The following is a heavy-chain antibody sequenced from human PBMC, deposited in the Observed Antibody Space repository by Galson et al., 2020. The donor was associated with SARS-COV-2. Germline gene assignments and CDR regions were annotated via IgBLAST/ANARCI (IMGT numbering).Heavy chain of an antibody. CDR1: GYTLTELS. CDR3: ATEPAVAGTPNGSYSSYGRAV. Sequence: ASVKVSCKVSGYTLTELSMHWVRQAPGKGLEWMGGFDPEDGETIYAQKFQGRVTMTEDTSTDTAYMELSSLRSEDTAVYYCATEPAVAGTPNGSYSSYGRAVWGQGTPVPV. V-gene: IGHV1-24*01. D-gene: IGHD6-19*01. CDR2: FDPEDGET. J-gene: IGHJ6*02.